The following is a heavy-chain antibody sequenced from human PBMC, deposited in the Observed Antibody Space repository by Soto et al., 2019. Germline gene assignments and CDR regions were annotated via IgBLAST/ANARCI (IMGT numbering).Heavy chain of an antibody. CDR3: TRLLYYYDSSGYYYFDY. CDR1: GFTFSGSA. CDR2: IRSKANSYAT. Sequence: LRLSCAASGFTFSGSAMHWVRQASGKGLEWVGRIRSKANSYATAYAASVKGRFTISRDDSKNTAYLQMNSLKTEGTAVYYCTRLLYYYDSSGYYYFDYWGQGTLVTVSS. J-gene: IGHJ4*02. D-gene: IGHD3-22*01. V-gene: IGHV3-73*01.